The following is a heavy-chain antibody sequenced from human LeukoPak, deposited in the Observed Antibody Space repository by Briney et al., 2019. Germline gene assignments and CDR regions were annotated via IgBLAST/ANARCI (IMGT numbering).Heavy chain of an antibody. D-gene: IGHD6-6*01. CDR3: AREVPSTFDY. J-gene: IGHJ4*02. CDR2: IYENGGTT. CDR1: GFTFRSHA. V-gene: IGHV3-23*01. Sequence: GGSLRLSCVGSGFTFRSHAMSWVRQAPEKGLEFVSGIYENGGTTYYADSVKGRFSISRDNSKNTLYLQMNSLRAEDTAVYYCAREVPSTFDYWGQGTLVTVSS.